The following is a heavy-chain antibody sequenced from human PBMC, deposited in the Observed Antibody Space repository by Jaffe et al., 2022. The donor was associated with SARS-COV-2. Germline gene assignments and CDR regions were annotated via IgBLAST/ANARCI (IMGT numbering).Heavy chain of an antibody. V-gene: IGHV3-9*01. D-gene: IGHD3-9*01. J-gene: IGHJ4*02. CDR1: GFTFGDYA. CDR3: AKGIRFFDWLLDS. CDR2: INWNSATI. Sequence: EVQLVESGGGLVQPGRSLRLSCAASGFTFGDYAMHWVRQAPGKGLEWVSGINWNSATIDYADSVKGRFTISRDNAKKSLYLQMNSLRAEDTALYYCAKGIRFFDWLLDSWGQGTLVTVSS.